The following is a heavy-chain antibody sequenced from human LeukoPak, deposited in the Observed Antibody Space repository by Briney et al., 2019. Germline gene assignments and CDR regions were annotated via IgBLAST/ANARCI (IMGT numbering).Heavy chain of an antibody. Sequence: SQTLSLTCAISGDSFSSNSAAWTWIRQSPSRGLEWLGRTYYRSKWYNDYAASVKSRITINADTSMNQLSLQLKSVTPEDTAVYYCVRDVNWGKLLSWGQGTLVTVSS. V-gene: IGHV6-1*01. CDR2: TYYRSKWYN. CDR3: VRDVNWGKLLS. CDR1: GDSFSSNSAA. D-gene: IGHD7-27*01. J-gene: IGHJ5*02.